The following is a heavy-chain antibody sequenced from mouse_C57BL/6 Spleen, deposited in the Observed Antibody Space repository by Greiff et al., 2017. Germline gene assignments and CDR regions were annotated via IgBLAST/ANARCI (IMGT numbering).Heavy chain of an antibody. V-gene: IGHV1-76*01. CDR1: GYTFTDYY. CDR2: IYPGSGNT. Sequence: VQLQESGAELVRPGASVKLSCKASGYTFTDYYINWVKQRPGQGLEWIARIYPGSGNTYYTEKFKGKATLTAEKSSSTAYMQLSSLTSEDSAVYFCAREGVLRPWGQGTLVTVSA. D-gene: IGHD1-2*01. CDR3: AREGVLRP. J-gene: IGHJ3*01.